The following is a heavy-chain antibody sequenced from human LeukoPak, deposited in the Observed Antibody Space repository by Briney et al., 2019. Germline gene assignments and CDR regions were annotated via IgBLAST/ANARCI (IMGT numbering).Heavy chain of an antibody. CDR1: GISVSSNY. J-gene: IGHJ5*02. Sequence: TGGSLRLSCAASGISVSSNYLSWVRRAPGKGLEWVSVIYSGGSTEYADSVKGRFTISRDNSKNTVYLEMNSLRAEDTAVYYCARGDSGSWNYKRGFDHWGQGTLVTVSS. CDR2: IYSGGST. CDR3: ARGDSGSWNYKRGFDH. V-gene: IGHV3-53*01. D-gene: IGHD1-26*01.